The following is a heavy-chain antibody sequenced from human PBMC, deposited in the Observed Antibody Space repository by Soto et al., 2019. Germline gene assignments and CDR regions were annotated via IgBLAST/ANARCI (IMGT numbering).Heavy chain of an antibody. Sequence: LSLTCDVSGVSISSGNWWSWVRQPPGKGLEWLAEVYNDGSANYHPSLESRATISVDRSKNQFSLRLSSVTAADTGKYYCARLVYDSRLNYLYFDHWGQGTLVTVSS. V-gene: IGHV4-4*02. J-gene: IGHJ4*02. CDR2: VYNDGSA. CDR3: ARLVYDSRLNYLYFDH. CDR1: GVSISSGNW. D-gene: IGHD3-22*01.